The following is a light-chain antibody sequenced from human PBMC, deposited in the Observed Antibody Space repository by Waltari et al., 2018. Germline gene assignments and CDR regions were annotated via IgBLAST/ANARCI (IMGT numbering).Light chain of an antibody. CDR1: QGIDSY. Sequence: DIQLTQSPSSLSASVGDSVTITCRASQGIDSYLNWYQHKPGQAPSLLIYAASSLRTGVPLRCIGSRSATDFTLTINSLQLEDFATYYCQQRYTTPQGSFGQGTRLEI. CDR2: AAS. V-gene: IGKV1-39*01. CDR3: QQRYTTPQGS. J-gene: IGKJ5*01.